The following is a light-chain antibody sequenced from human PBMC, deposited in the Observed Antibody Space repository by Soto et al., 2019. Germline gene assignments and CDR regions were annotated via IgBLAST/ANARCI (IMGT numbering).Light chain of an antibody. V-gene: IGKV3-15*01. CDR1: QSVSSN. CDR3: QQYNNWPPKT. CDR2: GAS. J-gene: IGKJ1*01. Sequence: ETVLTQSPATLSLSPGERATLSCRASQSVSSNLAWYQQKPGQAPRLLIYGASTRATGIPARFSGSGSGTEFTLTISSLQSEDFAVYYCQQYNNWPPKTFGQGTKVDIK.